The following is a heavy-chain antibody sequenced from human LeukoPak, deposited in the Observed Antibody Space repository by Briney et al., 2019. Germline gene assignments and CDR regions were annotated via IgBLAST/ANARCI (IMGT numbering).Heavy chain of an antibody. D-gene: IGHD2-21*02. CDR1: GFTFSNYR. Sequence: GGSLRLSCVASGFTFSNYRMNWVRQAPGKGLEWVGSIKDDGSETYHVDSVKGRFTIARDNTKNSLRLQMNSLRVEDTAVYYCARALLLPIVTALNEHAFDLWGQGTIVTVSS. CDR3: ARALLLPIVTALNEHAFDL. J-gene: IGHJ3*01. CDR2: IKDDGSET. V-gene: IGHV3-7*01.